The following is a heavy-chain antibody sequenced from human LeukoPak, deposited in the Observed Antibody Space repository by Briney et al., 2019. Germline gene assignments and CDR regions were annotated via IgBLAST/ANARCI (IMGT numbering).Heavy chain of an antibody. D-gene: IGHD6-13*01. V-gene: IGHV3-33*01. Sequence: GRSLRLSCAASGFTFNIYGMHWVRQAPGKGLEWVALTWFDGSHNYYADSVKGRFTISRDNSKNTLYLQMNSLRAEDTAVYFCAREDQQLVRIYLDFWGQGTLITVSS. J-gene: IGHJ4*02. CDR3: AREDQQLVRIYLDF. CDR1: GFTFNIYG. CDR2: TWFDGSHN.